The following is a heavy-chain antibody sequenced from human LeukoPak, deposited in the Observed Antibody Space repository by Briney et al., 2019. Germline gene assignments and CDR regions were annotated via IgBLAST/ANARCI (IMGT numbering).Heavy chain of an antibody. Sequence: ASVRLSCKASGYTFTRCYMHWVRQAPGQGLEWMGMINPSGGSTDYAQNFQGRVTMTRDTSTSTVYMELSSLRYEDTAVYFCARDQRSDYNYLPGYWGQGTLVTVSS. D-gene: IGHD5-24*01. CDR1: GYTFTRCY. CDR3: ARDQRSDYNYLPGY. CDR2: INPSGGST. V-gene: IGHV1-46*01. J-gene: IGHJ4*02.